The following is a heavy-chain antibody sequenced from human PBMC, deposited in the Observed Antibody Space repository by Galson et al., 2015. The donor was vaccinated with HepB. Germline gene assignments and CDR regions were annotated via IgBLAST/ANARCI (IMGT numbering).Heavy chain of an antibody. CDR3: AGGIHYGAPFDY. J-gene: IGHJ4*02. D-gene: IGHD4-17*01. CDR1: GGTFSSYA. V-gene: IGHV1-69*13. CDR2: IIPMFDTT. Sequence: SVKVSCKASGGTFSSYAISWVRQAPGQALEWMGGIIPMFDTTNYAQKFQGRVTITADESTGTAYMELSSLRSEDTAVYYCAGGIHYGAPFDYWGQGTLVTVSS.